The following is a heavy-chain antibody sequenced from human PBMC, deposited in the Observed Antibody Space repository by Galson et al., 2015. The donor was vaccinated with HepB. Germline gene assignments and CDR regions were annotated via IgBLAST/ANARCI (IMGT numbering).Heavy chain of an antibody. J-gene: IGHJ5*02. Sequence: CAISGDSVSSHSAAWNWIRQSPSRGLEWLGRTYYRSKWYNDYAVSVKRRITINPDTSKNQFSLQLNPVAPEDTAVYYCAREGLKGQASSTSITAPGFDPWGQGTLVTVSS. CDR1: GDSVSSHSAA. CDR2: TYYRSKWYN. CDR3: AREGLKGQASSTSITAPGFDP. V-gene: IGHV6-1*01. D-gene: IGHD3-16*01.